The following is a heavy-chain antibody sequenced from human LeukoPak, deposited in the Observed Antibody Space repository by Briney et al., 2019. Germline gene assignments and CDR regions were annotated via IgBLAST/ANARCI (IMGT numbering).Heavy chain of an antibody. CDR3: AKVWTAYSDDYFDY. J-gene: IGHJ4*02. D-gene: IGHD3/OR15-3a*01. Sequence: GSLRLSCAASGFTFSSYGMSWVRQAPGKGLECVSSISGSGGSTNHADSVKGWFTISRDNSKNTLYLQMNSLRAEDTAVYYCAKVWTAYSDDYFDYWGQGTLVTVSS. CDR2: ISGSGGST. V-gene: IGHV3-23*01. CDR1: GFTFSSYG.